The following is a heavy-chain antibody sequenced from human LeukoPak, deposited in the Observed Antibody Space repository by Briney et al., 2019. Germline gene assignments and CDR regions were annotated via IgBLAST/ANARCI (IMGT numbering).Heavy chain of an antibody. CDR3: ARGEYYYDSSGYDGMDV. J-gene: IGHJ6*02. V-gene: IGHV4-59*01. D-gene: IGHD3-22*01. CDR2: IYYSGST. CDR1: DGSFSGYY. Sequence: SETLSLTCAVYDGSFSGYYWSWIRQPPGKGLEWIGYIYYSGSTNYNPSLKSRVTISVDTSKNQFSLKLSSVTAADTAVYYCARGEYYYDSSGYDGMDVWGQGTTVTVSS.